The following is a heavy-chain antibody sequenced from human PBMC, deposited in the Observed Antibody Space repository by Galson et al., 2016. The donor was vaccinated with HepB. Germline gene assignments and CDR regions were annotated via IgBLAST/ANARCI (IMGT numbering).Heavy chain of an antibody. CDR3: AREVPVGQTHYLDY. D-gene: IGHD4-23*01. CDR1: GYIFAGYY. Sequence: SVKVSCKASGYIFAGYYIHWVRLAPGQRLEWMGWLNPNTGGTNYAQKFRGRVTLTRDTSISTAYMELSRLRSDEPALYHCAREVPVGQTHYLDYWGQGTLVTASS. J-gene: IGHJ4*02. V-gene: IGHV1-2*02. CDR2: LNPNTGGT.